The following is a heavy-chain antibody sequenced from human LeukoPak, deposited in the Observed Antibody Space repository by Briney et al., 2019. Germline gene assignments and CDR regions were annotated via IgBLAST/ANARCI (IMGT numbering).Heavy chain of an antibody. CDR2: ISAYNGNT. Sequence: ASVKVSCKASGYTFTSYGISWVRQAPGQGLEWMGWISAYNGNTNYAQKLQGRVTMTTDTSTSTAYMELRSLRSDDTAVYYCAREERDYYDSSGYYPRFDYWGQGTLVTVSS. V-gene: IGHV1-18*01. CDR1: GYTFTSYG. D-gene: IGHD3-22*01. CDR3: AREERDYYDSSGYYPRFDY. J-gene: IGHJ4*02.